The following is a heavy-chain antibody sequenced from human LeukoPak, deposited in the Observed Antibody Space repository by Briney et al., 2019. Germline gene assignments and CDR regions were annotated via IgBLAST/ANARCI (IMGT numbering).Heavy chain of an antibody. CDR3: ARGRRDRITMIVVVIHTDAFDI. D-gene: IGHD3-22*01. Sequence: SETLSLTCAVYGGSFSGYYWSWIRQPPGKGLEWIGEINHSGSTNYNPSLKSRVTISVDTSKNQFSLKLSSVTAADTAVYYCARGRRDRITMIVVVIHTDAFDIWGQGTMVTVSS. CDR1: GGSFSGYY. J-gene: IGHJ3*02. V-gene: IGHV4-34*01. CDR2: INHSGST.